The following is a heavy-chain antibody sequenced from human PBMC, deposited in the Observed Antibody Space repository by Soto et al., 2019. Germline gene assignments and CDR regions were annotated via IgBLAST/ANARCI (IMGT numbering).Heavy chain of an antibody. Sequence: TFSRHAMTWVRQAPGKGLEWVSGLSDSGGSIYYADSVKGRFTISRDNSMNTLYLQMNTLRAEDTALYYCAKVSSSWYAGFFDLWGRGTLVT. D-gene: IGHD6-13*01. V-gene: IGHV3-23*01. CDR1: TFSRHA. J-gene: IGHJ4*02. CDR2: LSDSGGSI. CDR3: AKVSSSWYAGFFDL.